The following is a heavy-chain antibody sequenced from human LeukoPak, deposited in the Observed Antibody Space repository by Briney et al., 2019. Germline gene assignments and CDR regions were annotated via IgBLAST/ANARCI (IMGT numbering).Heavy chain of an antibody. Sequence: SVKVSCKASGGTFSSYAISWVRQAPGQGLEWMGGIIPIFGTANYAQKFQGRVTITADESTSTAYMELSSLRSEDTAVYYCARGGYYYDSSGYYSFDYWGEGTLVTVSS. D-gene: IGHD3-22*01. V-gene: IGHV1-69*13. CDR3: ARGGYYYDSSGYYSFDY. CDR1: GGTFSSYA. CDR2: IIPIFGTA. J-gene: IGHJ4*02.